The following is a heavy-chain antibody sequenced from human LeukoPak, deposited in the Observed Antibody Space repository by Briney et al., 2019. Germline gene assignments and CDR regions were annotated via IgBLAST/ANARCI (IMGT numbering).Heavy chain of an antibody. CDR3: SRDTADDAFDI. CDR1: GFTFSSYA. CDR2: ISGSGDST. J-gene: IGHJ3*02. Sequence: PGGSLRLSCEASGFTFSSYAMSWVRQAPGKGLEWVSAISGSGDSTYYADSGKGRFTISRDNSKNTLYLQMNSLRAEDTAVYYCSRDTADDAFDIWGQGTMVTVSS. V-gene: IGHV3-23*01.